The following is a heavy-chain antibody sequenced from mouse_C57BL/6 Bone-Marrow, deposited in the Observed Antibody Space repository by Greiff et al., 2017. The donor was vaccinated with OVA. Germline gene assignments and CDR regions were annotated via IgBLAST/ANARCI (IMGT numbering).Heavy chain of an antibody. V-gene: IGHV5-12*01. J-gene: IGHJ1*03. CDR2: ISNGGGST. CDR3: ASHGYYGSSYVDWYFDF. D-gene: IGHD1-1*01. CDR1: GFTFSDYY. Sequence: EVKLMESGGGLVQPGGSLKLSCAASGFTFSDYYMSWVRQTPEKRLEWVTYISNGGGSTCYTDTVKGRFTISRYNDKKTLYLQMSRLKSEDTAMYYCASHGYYGSSYVDWYFDFWGTGTTVTVSS.